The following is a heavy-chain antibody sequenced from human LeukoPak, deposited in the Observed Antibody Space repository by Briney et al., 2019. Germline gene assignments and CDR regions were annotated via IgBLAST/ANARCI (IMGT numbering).Heavy chain of an antibody. Sequence: PGGSLRLSCAASGFTFDDYGMSWVRQAPGKGLEWVSGINWNGGSTGYADSVKGRFTISRDNAKNSLYLQMNSLRAEDTALYYCARDVDYGDENYYYYYMEVWGKGTTVTVSS. CDR3: ARDVDYGDENYYYYYMEV. CDR1: GFTFDDYG. D-gene: IGHD4-17*01. J-gene: IGHJ6*03. V-gene: IGHV3-20*04. CDR2: INWNGGST.